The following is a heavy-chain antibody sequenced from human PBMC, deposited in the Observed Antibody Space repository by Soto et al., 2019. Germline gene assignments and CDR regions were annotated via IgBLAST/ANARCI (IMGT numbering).Heavy chain of an antibody. D-gene: IGHD2-15*01. Sequence: EVQLVESGGGLVQPGGSLRLSCAASGFTVSSNYMSWVRQAPGKGLEWVSVIYSGGSTYYADSVKGRFTISRDNSKNTLYLQMNSQRAEDTAVYYCAREVVVAATPAYFDFWGQGTLVTVSS. CDR2: IYSGGST. CDR1: GFTVSSNY. V-gene: IGHV3-66*01. J-gene: IGHJ4*02. CDR3: AREVVVAATPAYFDF.